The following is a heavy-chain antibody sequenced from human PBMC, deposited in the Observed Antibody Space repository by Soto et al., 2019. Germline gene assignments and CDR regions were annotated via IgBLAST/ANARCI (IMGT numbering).Heavy chain of an antibody. D-gene: IGHD4-17*01. V-gene: IGHV4-59*08. CDR2: IYYSGST. J-gene: IGHJ4*02. Sequence: QVQLQESGPGLVKPSETLSLTCTVSGGSISGNYWTWIRQPPGNGLQWIGYIYYSGSTNYIPFLMRRVTISIGTTKDQFSLKLSSVPAADTGVYYCARLGTTAANAFWGQGTMVTVSS. CDR3: ARLGTTAANAF. CDR1: GGSISGNY.